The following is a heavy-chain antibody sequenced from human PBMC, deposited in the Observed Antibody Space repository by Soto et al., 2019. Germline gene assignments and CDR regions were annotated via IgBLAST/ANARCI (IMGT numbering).Heavy chain of an antibody. CDR3: ARAMGQQLVNWYFDL. CDR2: IYSGGST. Sequence: EVQLVESGGGLIQPGGSLRLSCAASGFTVSSNYMSWVRQAPGKGLEWVSVIYSGGSTYYADSVKGRFTISRDNSKNTLYLQMNNLRAEDTAVYYCARAMGQQLVNWYFDLWGRGTLVTVSS. D-gene: IGHD6-13*01. J-gene: IGHJ2*01. V-gene: IGHV3-53*01. CDR1: GFTVSSNY.